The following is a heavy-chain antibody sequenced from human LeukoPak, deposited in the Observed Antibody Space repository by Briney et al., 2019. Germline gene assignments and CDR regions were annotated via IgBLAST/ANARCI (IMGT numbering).Heavy chain of an antibody. Sequence: SETLSLTCAVYGGSFSGYYWSWIRQPPGKGLEWIGEINHSGSTNYNPSLKSRVTISVDTSKNQFSLKLSSVTAADTAVYYCARVFPSGSYYSHRIRDYWGQGTLVTVSS. CDR2: INHSGST. V-gene: IGHV4-34*01. J-gene: IGHJ4*02. CDR3: ARVFPSGSYYSHRIRDY. CDR1: GGSFSGYY. D-gene: IGHD3-10*01.